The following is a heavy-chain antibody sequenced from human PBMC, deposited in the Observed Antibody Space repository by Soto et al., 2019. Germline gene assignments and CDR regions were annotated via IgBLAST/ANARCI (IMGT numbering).Heavy chain of an antibody. V-gene: IGHV3-30*18. CDR2: ISKDGSTK. Sequence: GGSLRLSCAASGFTLSNYGMHWVRQAPGKGLEWVAVISKDGSTKYDADSVKGRFTISRDNSKNTLYLQMNSLRAEDTAVYYCAKETHSSGYGRYFDYWGPGTLVTVSS. D-gene: IGHD3-22*01. CDR1: GFTLSNYG. CDR3: AKETHSSGYGRYFDY. J-gene: IGHJ4*02.